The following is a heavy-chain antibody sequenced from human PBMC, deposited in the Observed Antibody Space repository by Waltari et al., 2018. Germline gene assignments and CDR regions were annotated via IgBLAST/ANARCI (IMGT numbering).Heavy chain of an antibody. CDR2: ISYDGSNK. CDR3: ARARGYNYFDY. J-gene: IGHJ4*02. V-gene: IGHV3-30-3*01. Sequence: QVQLVASGGGVVQPGRSLRLSCAASGFTFSSYAMHWVRQAPGKGLEWVAVISYDGSNKYYADSVKGRFTISRDNSKNTLYLQMNSLRAEDTAVYYCARARGYNYFDYWGQGTLVTVSS. D-gene: IGHD3-3*01. CDR1: GFTFSSYA.